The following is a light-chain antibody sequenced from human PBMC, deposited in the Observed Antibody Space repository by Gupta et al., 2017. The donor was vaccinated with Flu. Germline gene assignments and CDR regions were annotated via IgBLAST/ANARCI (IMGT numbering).Light chain of an antibody. J-gene: IGKJ1*01. Sequence: EIVMTQSPATLSVSPGERATLSCRASQSVSSNLAWYQQKPGQAPRLLIYGASTRDTGIPARFSGSGSGIEFTLTISSLQSEDFAVYYCQQYNNWPPWTFGQGTKVEIK. CDR2: GAS. CDR1: QSVSSN. CDR3: QQYNNWPPWT. V-gene: IGKV3-15*01.